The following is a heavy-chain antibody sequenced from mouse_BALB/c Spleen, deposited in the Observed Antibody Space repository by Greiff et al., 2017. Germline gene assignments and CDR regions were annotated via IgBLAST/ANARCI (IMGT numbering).Heavy chain of an antibody. Sequence: QVHVKQSGAELAKPGASVKMSCKASGYTFTSYWMHWVKQRPGQGLEWIGYINPSTGYTEYNQKFKDKATLTADKSSSTAYMQLSSLTSEDSAVYYYARTDPFDYWGQGTTLTVSS. CDR1: GYTFTSYW. CDR3: ARTDPFDY. V-gene: IGHV1-7*01. J-gene: IGHJ2*01. CDR2: INPSTGYT.